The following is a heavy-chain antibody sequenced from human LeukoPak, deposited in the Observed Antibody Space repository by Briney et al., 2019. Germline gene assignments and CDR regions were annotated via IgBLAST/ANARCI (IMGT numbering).Heavy chain of an antibody. CDR2: ISSSSIYI. V-gene: IGHV3-21*04. D-gene: IGHD2-8*01. J-gene: IGHJ4*02. CDR3: ARDGPNVATDY. CDR1: GFTFSNYL. Sequence: PGGSLRLSCAASGFTFSNYLMNWVRQAPGKGLEWVSSISSSSIYIYYADSVKGRFTISRDNAKNSLYLQMNSLRAEDTAVYYCARDGPNVATDYWGQGTLVTVSS.